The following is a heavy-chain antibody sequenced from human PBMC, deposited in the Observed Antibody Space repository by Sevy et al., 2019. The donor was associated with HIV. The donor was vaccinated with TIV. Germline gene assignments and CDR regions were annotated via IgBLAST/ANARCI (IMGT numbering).Heavy chain of an antibody. CDR2: ISGSGGST. CDR1: GFTFSSYA. Sequence: GGSLRLSCAASGFTFSSYAMSWVRQAPGKGLEWVSAISGSGGSTYYADSVKGRFTISRDNSKNTLYLQMNSLRAEDTAVYYCAKNIWDGRFPPYYHYGMDVWGQGTTVTVSS. V-gene: IGHV3-23*01. J-gene: IGHJ6*02. CDR3: AKNIWDGRFPPYYHYGMDV. D-gene: IGHD1-26*01.